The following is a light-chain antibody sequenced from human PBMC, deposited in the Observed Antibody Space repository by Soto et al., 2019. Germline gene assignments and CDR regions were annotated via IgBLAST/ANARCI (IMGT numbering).Light chain of an antibody. CDR1: QSVSSSY. CDR3: QQYNNWPRT. V-gene: IGKV3-15*01. Sequence: EIVLTQSPVTLSLSPGERATLSCRASQSVSSSYLAWYQQKPGQAPRLLIHGATTRATGIPARFSGSGSGTEFTITISSLQSEDFAVYYCQQYNNWPRTFGQGTKVDIK. J-gene: IGKJ1*01. CDR2: GAT.